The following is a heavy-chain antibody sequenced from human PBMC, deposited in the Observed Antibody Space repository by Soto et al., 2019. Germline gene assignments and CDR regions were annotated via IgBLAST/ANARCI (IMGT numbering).Heavy chain of an antibody. CDR3: ARGFVLTVENWFDP. V-gene: IGHV1-69*13. Sequence: ASVKVSCKASGGTFSSYAISWVRQAPGQGLEWMGGIIPIFGTANYAQKLQGRVTITADESTSTAYMELSSLRSEDTAVYYCARGFVLTVENWFDPWGQGTLVTVSS. J-gene: IGHJ5*02. CDR1: GGTFSSYA. D-gene: IGHD3-10*01. CDR2: IIPIFGTA.